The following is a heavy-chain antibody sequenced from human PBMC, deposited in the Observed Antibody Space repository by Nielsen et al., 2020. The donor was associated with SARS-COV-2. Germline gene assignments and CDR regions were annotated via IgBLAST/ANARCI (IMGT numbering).Heavy chain of an antibody. V-gene: IGHV3-11*04. CDR2: ITSTGNTV. J-gene: IGHJ4*02. CDR3: ARVQSSSWGIY. CDR1: GFTFSDYY. Sequence: GESLKISCAASGFTFSDYYMTWIRQAPGKGLEWISYITSTGNTVFYADSVKGRFTISRDNTKNSLYLQMNSLRVDDTAVYYCARVQSSSWGIYWGQGALVTVTS. D-gene: IGHD6-13*01.